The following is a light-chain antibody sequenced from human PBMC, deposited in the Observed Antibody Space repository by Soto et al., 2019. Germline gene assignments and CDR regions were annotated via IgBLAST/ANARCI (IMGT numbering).Light chain of an antibody. Sequence: EIVMTQSPATLSVSPGERATLSCRASQSVSSNLAWYQQKPGQAPRLLIYGASTRATGIPARFSGSGSGTEFTLTISSLQSEDLAVYYCQQYNNWPITFGQGTRLRL. CDR1: QSVSSN. V-gene: IGKV3-15*01. CDR2: GAS. J-gene: IGKJ5*01. CDR3: QQYNNWPIT.